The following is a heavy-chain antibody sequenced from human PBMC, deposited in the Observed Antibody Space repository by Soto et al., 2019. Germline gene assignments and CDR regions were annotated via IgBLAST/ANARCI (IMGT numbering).Heavy chain of an antibody. Sequence: ASVKVSCKASGYTFTSYGISWVRQAPGQGLEWMGWISAYNGNTNYAQKLQGRVTMTTDTSTSTAYMELRSLRSDDTAVYYCARYAFMGAIISYYYYGMDVSGQGTTVTVSS. CDR3: ARYAFMGAIISYYYYGMDV. V-gene: IGHV1-18*01. CDR2: ISAYNGNT. CDR1: GYTFTSYG. J-gene: IGHJ6*02. D-gene: IGHD1-26*01.